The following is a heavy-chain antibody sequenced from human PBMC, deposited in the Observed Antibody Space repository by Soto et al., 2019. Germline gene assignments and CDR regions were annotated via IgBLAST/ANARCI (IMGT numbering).Heavy chain of an antibody. CDR1: GGSISSGGYY. CDR3: ARVGSRRYFDY. D-gene: IGHD6-13*01. CDR2: IYYSGST. J-gene: IGHJ4*02. V-gene: IGHV4-31*03. Sequence: PSETLSLTCTVSGGSISSGGYYWSWIRQHPGKGLEWIGYIYYSGSTYYNPSLKSRVTISVDTSKNQFSLKLSSVTAADTAVYYCARVGSRRYFDYWGQGTLVTVSS.